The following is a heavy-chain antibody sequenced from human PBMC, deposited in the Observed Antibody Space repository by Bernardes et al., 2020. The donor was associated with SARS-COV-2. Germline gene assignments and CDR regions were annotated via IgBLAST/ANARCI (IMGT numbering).Heavy chain of an antibody. D-gene: IGHD3-3*01. V-gene: IGHV4-61*02. CDR3: SKGGFSITIFGVVIRYGMDV. Sequence: SETLYLTCTVSGGSISSGSYYWSWIRQPAGTGLEWIGRIYTSGSTNYNPSLTSRVTISVDTSKNQFSLKLSSVTAAVAAVYYCSKGGFSITIFGVVIRYGMDVWGQGTTVTVSS. CDR1: GGSISSGSYY. CDR2: IYTSGST. J-gene: IGHJ6*02.